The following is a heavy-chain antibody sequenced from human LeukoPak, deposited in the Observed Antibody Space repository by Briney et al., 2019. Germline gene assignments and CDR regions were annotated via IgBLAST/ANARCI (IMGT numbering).Heavy chain of an antibody. CDR1: GYTFTSYD. J-gene: IGHJ4*02. V-gene: IGHV1-46*01. CDR3: ARVGEAVAGL. D-gene: IGHD6-19*01. CDR2: INPSGSST. Sequence: ASVKVSCKASGYTFTSYDINWVRQATGQGLEWMGLINPSGSSTLYAQKFQGRVTMTRDMSTTTDYMELSRLRSDDTAVYYCARVGEAVAGLWGQGTLVTVSS.